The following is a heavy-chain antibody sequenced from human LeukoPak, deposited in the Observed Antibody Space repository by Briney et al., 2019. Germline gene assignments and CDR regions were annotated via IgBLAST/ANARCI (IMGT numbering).Heavy chain of an antibody. D-gene: IGHD3-3*01. CDR3: ARSFYDFLNGPYEEAFDM. CDR1: GFTFSNYG. CDR2: TSGSATST. V-gene: IGHV3-23*01. J-gene: IGHJ3*02. Sequence: GGSLRLSCAASGFTFSNYGINWVRQVPGKGLEWVSGTSGSATSTYHADSVKGRFTVSRDNAKNSLYLQMNSLRAEDTAVYYCARSFYDFLNGPYEEAFDMWGQGTMVTVSS.